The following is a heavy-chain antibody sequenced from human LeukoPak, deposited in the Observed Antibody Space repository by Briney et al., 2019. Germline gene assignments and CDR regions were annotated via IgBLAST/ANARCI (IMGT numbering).Heavy chain of an antibody. CDR3: ARVTYVDDMLYQYFDY. CDR2: IFHSGNS. Sequence: SETLSLTCAVSSYSISSGSYWGWIRQSPGKGLEWVGSIFHSGNSYYNPSLKSRLTMSVDTSKNQFSLKLTSVTAADTALYYCARVTYVDDMLYQYFDYWGQGILVTVSS. CDR1: SYSISSGSY. V-gene: IGHV4-38-2*01. D-gene: IGHD4-17*01. J-gene: IGHJ4*02.